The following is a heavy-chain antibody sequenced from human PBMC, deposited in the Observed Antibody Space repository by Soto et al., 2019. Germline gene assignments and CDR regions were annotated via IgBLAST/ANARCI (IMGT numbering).Heavy chain of an antibody. D-gene: IGHD3-3*01. Sequence: PSETLSLTCTVSGGSISSGGYYWSWIRQHPGKGLEWIGYIYYSGSTYYNPSLKSRVTISVDTSKNQFSLKLSSVTAADTAVYYCARGYDFWSGEDYYYGMDVWGQGTTVTVSS. J-gene: IGHJ6*02. CDR1: GGSISSGGYY. V-gene: IGHV4-31*03. CDR2: IYYSGST. CDR3: ARGYDFWSGEDYYYGMDV.